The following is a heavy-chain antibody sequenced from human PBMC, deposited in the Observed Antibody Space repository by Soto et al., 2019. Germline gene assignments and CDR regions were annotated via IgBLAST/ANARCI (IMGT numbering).Heavy chain of an antibody. CDR1: GYAFTSYV. CDR3: ARDRVNDYVWGIYRPFDY. J-gene: IGHJ4*02. V-gene: IGHV1-18*01. D-gene: IGHD3-16*02. Sequence: SVKLSWKSSGYAFTSYVSSWLRKAPEQGLEWMGWISAYNGNTNYAQKLQGRVTMTTDTSTSTAYMELRSLRSDDTAVYYCARDRVNDYVWGIYRPFDYWGQGTLVTVSS. CDR2: ISAYNGNT.